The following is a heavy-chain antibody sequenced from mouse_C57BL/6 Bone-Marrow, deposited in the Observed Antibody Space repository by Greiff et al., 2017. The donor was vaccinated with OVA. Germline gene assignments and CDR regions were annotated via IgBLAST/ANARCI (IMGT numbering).Heavy chain of an antibody. CDR3: ARWPPFDY. Sequence: QVHVKQPGAELVKPGASVKLSCKASGYTFTSYWMHWVKQRPGQGLEWIGMIHPNSGSTNYNEKFKSKATLTVDKSSSTAYMQLSSLTSEDSAVYYCARWPPFDYWGQGTTLTVSS. CDR2: IHPNSGST. V-gene: IGHV1-64*01. CDR1: GYTFTSYW. J-gene: IGHJ2*01.